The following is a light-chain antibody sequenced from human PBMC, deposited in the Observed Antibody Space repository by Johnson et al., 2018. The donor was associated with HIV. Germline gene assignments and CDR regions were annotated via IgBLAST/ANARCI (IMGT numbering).Light chain of an antibody. CDR2: RDI. J-gene: IGLJ1*01. CDR1: SSNIGNNY. CDR3: AAWDSSLSAPYV. V-gene: IGLV1-47*01. Sequence: QSVLSQPPSVSAAPGQKVTISCSGSSSNIGNNYVSWYQQLPGTAPNLLIYRDIQRPSGVPDRFSASKSGTSASLAISGLHAEDEADYYCAAWDSSLSAPYVFGTGTKVTVL.